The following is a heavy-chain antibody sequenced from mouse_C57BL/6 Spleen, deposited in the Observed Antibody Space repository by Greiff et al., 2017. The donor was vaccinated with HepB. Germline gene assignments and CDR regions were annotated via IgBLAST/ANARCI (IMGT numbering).Heavy chain of an antibody. CDR2: ISYSGST. CDR1: GYSITSGYD. V-gene: IGHV3-1*01. Sequence: DVMLVESGPGMVKPSQSLSLTCTVTGYSITSGYDWHWIRHFPGNKLEWMGYISYSGSTNYNPSLKSRISITHDTSKNHFFLKLNSVTTEDTATYYCARDPLRRYFDVWGTGTTVTVSS. D-gene: IGHD1-2*01. CDR3: ARDPLRRYFDV. J-gene: IGHJ1*03.